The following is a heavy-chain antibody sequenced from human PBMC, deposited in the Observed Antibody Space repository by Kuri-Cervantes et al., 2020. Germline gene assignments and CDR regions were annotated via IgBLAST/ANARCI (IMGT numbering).Heavy chain of an antibody. J-gene: IGHJ6*02. CDR3: ARGLGGYSYGYPILPAYYYYGMDV. V-gene: IGHV3-30*03. D-gene: IGHD5-18*01. CDR2: ISYDGSKK. Sequence: GESLKSSCAVSGFICSSYGVHWVRQAPGKGLEWVALISYDGSKKYYVDSVKGRCTISRDNSKSALYLRLSSLRAEDTAVYYCARGLGGYSYGYPILPAYYYYGMDVWGQGTTVTVSS. CDR1: GFICSSYG.